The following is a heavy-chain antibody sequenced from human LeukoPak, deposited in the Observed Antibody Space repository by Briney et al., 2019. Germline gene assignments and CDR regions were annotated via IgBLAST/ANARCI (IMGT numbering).Heavy chain of an antibody. CDR2: ISSSSSYI. V-gene: IGHV3-21*01. J-gene: IGHJ4*02. Sequence: GGSLRLSCAASGFSLSRYWMSWVRQAPGKGLEWVSSISSSSSYIYYADSVKGRFTISRDNAKNSLYLQMNSLRAEDTAVYYCARDQGELSRDIDYWGQGTLVTVSS. D-gene: IGHD3-16*02. CDR3: ARDQGELSRDIDY. CDR1: GFSLSRYW.